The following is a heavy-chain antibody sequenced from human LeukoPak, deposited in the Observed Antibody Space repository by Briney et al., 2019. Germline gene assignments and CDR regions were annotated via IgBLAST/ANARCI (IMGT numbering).Heavy chain of an antibody. Sequence: GGSLRLSCAASGFTFSSYAMSWVRQAPGKGLEWVANIKQDGSEKYYVDSVKGRFTISRDNAKNSLYLQMNSLRAEDTAVYYCAREEWLSYYYFDYWGQGTLVTVSS. J-gene: IGHJ4*02. D-gene: IGHD3-3*01. CDR1: GFTFSSYA. CDR2: IKQDGSEK. CDR3: AREEWLSYYYFDY. V-gene: IGHV3-7*01.